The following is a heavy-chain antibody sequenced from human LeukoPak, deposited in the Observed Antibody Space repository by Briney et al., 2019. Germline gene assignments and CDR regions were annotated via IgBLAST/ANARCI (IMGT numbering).Heavy chain of an antibody. CDR3: ARVGHGDGYKKEYYFDY. D-gene: IGHD5-24*01. V-gene: IGHV4-39*07. J-gene: IGHJ4*02. CDR1: GGSISSSSYY. CDR2: IYYSGST. Sequence: SETLSLTCTVSGGSISSSSYYWGWIRQPPGKGLEWIGSIYYSGSTNYNPSLKSRVTISVDTSKNQFSLKLSSVTAADTAVYYCARVGHGDGYKKEYYFDYWGQGTLVTVSS.